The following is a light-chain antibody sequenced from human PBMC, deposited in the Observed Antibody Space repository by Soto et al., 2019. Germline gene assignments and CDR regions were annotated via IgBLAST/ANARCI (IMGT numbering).Light chain of an antibody. CDR3: QSYDSSLSGSV. CDR2: GNS. CDR1: SSNIGAGYD. J-gene: IGLJ3*02. Sequence: QSVLTQPPSVSRAPGQRVTISCTGSSSNIGAGYDVHWYQQLPGTAPKLLIYGNSNRPSGVPDRFSGSKSGTSASLAITGLLAEDDADYYCQSYDSSLSGSVFGGGTKLTVL. V-gene: IGLV1-40*01.